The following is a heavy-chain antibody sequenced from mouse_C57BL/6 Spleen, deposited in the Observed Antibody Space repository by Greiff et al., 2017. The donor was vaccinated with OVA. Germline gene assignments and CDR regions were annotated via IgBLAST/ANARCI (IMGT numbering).Heavy chain of an antibody. V-gene: IGHV1-64*01. CDR2: IHPNSGST. CDR3: ALYYYGSSAKYCDY. Sequence: QVQLQQPGAELVKPGASVKLSCKASGYTFTSYWMHWVKQRPGQGLEWIGMIHPNSGSTNYNEKFKSKATLTVAKSSSTDYMQLSSLTSEDSAVYYCALYYYGSSAKYCDYWGKGTTLTVSS. J-gene: IGHJ2*01. D-gene: IGHD1-1*01. CDR1: GYTFTSYW.